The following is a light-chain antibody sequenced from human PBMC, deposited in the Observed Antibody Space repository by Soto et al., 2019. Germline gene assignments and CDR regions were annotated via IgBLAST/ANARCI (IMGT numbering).Light chain of an antibody. CDR2: GDN. CDR3: QSYDNSLSGYV. J-gene: IGLJ1*01. V-gene: IGLV1-40*01. CDR1: SSNIGAGYD. Sequence: QSVLTQPPSVSGAPGQRITISCTGRSSNIGAGYDVHWYQQLPGTAPKLLIYGDNNRPSGVPDRFSGSKSGTSASLAITGLQAEDEADYSCQSYDNSLSGYVFGTGTKLTVL.